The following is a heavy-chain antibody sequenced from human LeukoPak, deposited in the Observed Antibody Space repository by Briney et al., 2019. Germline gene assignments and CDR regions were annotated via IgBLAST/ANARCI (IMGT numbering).Heavy chain of an antibody. D-gene: IGHD3-22*01. Sequence: SETLSLTCTVSGGSISSGGYYWSWIRQPPGKGLEWIGYIYHSGSTYYNPSLKSRVTISVDRSKNQFSLKLSSVTAADTAVYYCARHVSDYYDSSGYYSAYYYYYMDVWGKGTTVTVSS. CDR2: IYHSGST. CDR1: GGSISSGGYY. J-gene: IGHJ6*03. CDR3: ARHVSDYYDSSGYYSAYYYYYMDV. V-gene: IGHV4-30-2*01.